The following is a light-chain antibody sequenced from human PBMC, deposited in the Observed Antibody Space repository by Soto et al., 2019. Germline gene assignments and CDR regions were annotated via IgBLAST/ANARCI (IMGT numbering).Light chain of an antibody. Sequence: AIQMTQSPSSLSASVGDTVTITCRASQGIRVDLGWYQQKPGQAPKLLIYAASTLQSGVPSRFSGSGSGTDFTLTISSLQPEDFETYYCLQDYNYPFTFGPGTKVDVK. CDR3: LQDYNYPFT. CDR2: AAS. J-gene: IGKJ3*01. V-gene: IGKV1-6*01. CDR1: QGIRVD.